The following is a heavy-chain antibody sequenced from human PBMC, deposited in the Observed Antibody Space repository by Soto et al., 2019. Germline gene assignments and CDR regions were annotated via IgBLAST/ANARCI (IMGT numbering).Heavy chain of an antibody. CDR1: GGSISSGGYS. CDR2: IYHSGSP. V-gene: IGHV4-30-2*01. J-gene: IGHJ5*02. Sequence: PSETLSLTRAVSGGSISSGGYSWSWIRQPPGKGLEWIGYIYHSGSPHYNPSLKSRVTISVDRSKNQFSLKLSSVTAADTAVYYCARVPSPWGQGTLVTVSS. CDR3: ARVPSP.